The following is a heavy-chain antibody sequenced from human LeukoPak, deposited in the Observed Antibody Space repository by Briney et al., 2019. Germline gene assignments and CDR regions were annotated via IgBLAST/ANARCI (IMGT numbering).Heavy chain of an antibody. D-gene: IGHD5-18*01. V-gene: IGHV4-39*01. J-gene: IGHJ5*01. CDR1: GGSISSNFYY. CDR3: ASPYVATAMAADS. CDR2: IYNGGST. Sequence: SETLCLTCTVSGGSISSNFYYWGRIRQPPAKGLESIGRIYNGGSTYYNPSLRSRVPISVATSKNQFSLKLTSVTAADAAVYYCASPYVATAMAADSWGKGTVVTVSS.